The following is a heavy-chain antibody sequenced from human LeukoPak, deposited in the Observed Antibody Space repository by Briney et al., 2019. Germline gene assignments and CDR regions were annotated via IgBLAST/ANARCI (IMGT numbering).Heavy chain of an antibody. V-gene: IGHV3-33*08. D-gene: IGHD3-22*01. CDR1: GFTFSSYG. CDR3: ARAQGRYDSSEGAFDI. J-gene: IGHJ3*02. Sequence: GRSLRLSCAASGFTFSSYGFHWVRQAPGKGLEWVAVIWYDGSNKYYADSVKGRFTISRDNSKNTLYLQMNSLRAEDTAVYYCARAQGRYDSSEGAFDIWGQGTMVTVSS. CDR2: IWYDGSNK.